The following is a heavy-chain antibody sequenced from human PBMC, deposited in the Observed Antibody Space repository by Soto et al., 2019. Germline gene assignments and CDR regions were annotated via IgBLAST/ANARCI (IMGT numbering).Heavy chain of an antibody. V-gene: IGHV3-23*01. CDR3: AKDLPVVVTAIQFDP. CDR1: GFTFSSYA. CDR2: ISGSGGST. Sequence: GGSLRLSCAASGFTFSSYAMSWVRQAPGKGLEWVSAISGSGGSTYYADSVKGRLTISRDNSKNTLYLQMNSLRAEDTAVYYRAKDLPVVVTAIQFDPWGQGTLVTVSS. D-gene: IGHD2-21*02. J-gene: IGHJ5*02.